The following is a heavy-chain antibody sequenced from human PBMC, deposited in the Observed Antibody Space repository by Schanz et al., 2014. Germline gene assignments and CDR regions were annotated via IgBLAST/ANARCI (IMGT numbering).Heavy chain of an antibody. CDR2: ISPYNGNT. Sequence: QVHLVQSGSEVKKPGASVKVSCKASRYPFTAYYMHWVRQAPGQGLEWVAWISPYNGNTAYAQNLKGRVRMTTDTSTATAYMELRSLTSDDTAVYYCARDRVYRFLKGENRFYFDYWGQGTLVIVSS. J-gene: IGHJ4*02. CDR1: RYPFTAYY. CDR3: ARDRVYRFLKGENRFYFDY. D-gene: IGHD3-3*01. V-gene: IGHV1-18*04.